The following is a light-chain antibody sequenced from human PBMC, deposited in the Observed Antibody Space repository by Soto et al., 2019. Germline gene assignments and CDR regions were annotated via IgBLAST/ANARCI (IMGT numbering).Light chain of an antibody. J-gene: IGKJ4*01. CDR3: QQYGYSAT. Sequence: VMTQSPASLSVSPGESVTLSCRASQSVSTSYLSWYHQRPGQAPRLLIYAASSRATGIPDRFSGSGSGTDFTLTISRLEPEDFAVYYCQQYGYSATFGGGTKVDI. CDR1: QSVSTSY. CDR2: AAS. V-gene: IGKV3-20*01.